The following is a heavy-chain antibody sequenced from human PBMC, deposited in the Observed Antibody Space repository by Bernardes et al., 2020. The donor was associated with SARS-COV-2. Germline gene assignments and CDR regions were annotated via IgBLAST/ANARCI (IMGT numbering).Heavy chain of an antibody. J-gene: IGHJ4*02. CDR1: GFTFSTNA. V-gene: IGHV3-21*01. CDR2: INSRGSNT. CDR3: ARRASPTDY. Sequence: GFLRLSYVASGFTFSTNAMTWVRPPPGKGLEWVSSINSRGSNTYYADSVKGRFTISRDNAENSLYLQMNNLRAEDTAVYYCARRASPTDYWGQGILVTVST.